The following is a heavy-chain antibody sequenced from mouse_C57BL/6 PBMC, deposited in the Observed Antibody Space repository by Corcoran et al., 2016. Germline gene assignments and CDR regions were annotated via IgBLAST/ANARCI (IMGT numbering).Heavy chain of an antibody. CDR1: GYTFTSYG. CDR3: ARDRQRGYFDV. V-gene: IGHV1-81*01. CDR2: IYPRSGNT. D-gene: IGHD3-2*01. J-gene: IGHJ1*03. Sequence: QVQLQQSGAELARPGASVKLSCKASGYTFTSYGISWVKQRTGQGLEWIGEIYPRSGNTYYNEKFKGKATLTADKSSSTAYMELRSLTSEESAVYFCARDRQRGYFDVWGTGTTVTVSS.